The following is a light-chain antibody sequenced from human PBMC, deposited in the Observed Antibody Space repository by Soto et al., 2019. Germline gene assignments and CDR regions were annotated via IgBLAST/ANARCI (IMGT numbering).Light chain of an antibody. V-gene: IGKV3-15*01. CDR2: GAS. J-gene: IGKJ1*01. CDR1: RSVSSN. Sequence: VDMRQSPATLSVSPGERATLSCRASRSVSSNLAWYQQKPGQAPRLLIYGASTRATGITARFSGSGSGTEFTLTINSLQSEDFAVYYCKQYNHWPGTFGQGTKVEIK. CDR3: KQYNHWPGT.